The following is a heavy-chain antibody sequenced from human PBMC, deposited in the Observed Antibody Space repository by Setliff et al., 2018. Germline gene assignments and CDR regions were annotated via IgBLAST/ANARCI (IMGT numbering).Heavy chain of an antibody. CDR1: GDSMSSYY. CDR2: IYYSGST. D-gene: IGHD3-22*01. J-gene: IGHJ4*02. Sequence: PSETLSLTCTVSGDSMSSYYWGWIRQPPGKGREWIGSIYYSGSTYYNPSLKSRVTISVDTSKKQFSLKLSSVTAADTAVFYCARLSGYYFDYWGQGTLVTVSS. V-gene: IGHV4-39*01. CDR3: ARLSGYYFDY.